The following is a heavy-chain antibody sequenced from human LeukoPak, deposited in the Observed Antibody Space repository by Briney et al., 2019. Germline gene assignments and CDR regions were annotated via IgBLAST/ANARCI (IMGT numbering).Heavy chain of an antibody. CDR3: ASRPGSSNDYPSDY. CDR1: GYTLTELS. Sequence: ASVTVSCKVSGYTLTELSMHWVRQAPGKGLEWMGGFDPEDGETIYAQKFQGRVTMTEDTSTDTAYMELSSLRSEDTAVYYCASRPGSSNDYPSDYWGQGTLVTVSS. CDR2: FDPEDGET. V-gene: IGHV1-24*01. J-gene: IGHJ4*02. D-gene: IGHD4-11*01.